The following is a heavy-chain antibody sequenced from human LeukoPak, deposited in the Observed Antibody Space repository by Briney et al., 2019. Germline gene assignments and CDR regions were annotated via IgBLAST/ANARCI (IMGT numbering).Heavy chain of an antibody. Sequence: GGSLRLSCAASGFSLRGYTMHWVRQVPGKSLEWVSLISWNGVSTYYGDSVKGRFTISRDDSKNSLFLQMNSLRSEDSALYYCAASDGGQQLALWGQGTLVTVSS. CDR1: GFSLRGYT. J-gene: IGHJ1*01. CDR3: AASDGGQQLAL. CDR2: ISWNGVST. D-gene: IGHD6-13*01. V-gene: IGHV3-43*01.